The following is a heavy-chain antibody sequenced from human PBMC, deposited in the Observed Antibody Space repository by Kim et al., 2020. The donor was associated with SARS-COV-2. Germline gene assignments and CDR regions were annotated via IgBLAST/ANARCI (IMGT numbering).Heavy chain of an antibody. CDR2: FYYSGTT. V-gene: IGHV4-39*01. J-gene: IGHJ4*02. D-gene: IGHD5-12*01. Sequence: SETLSLTCTVSGDSVSSTFYSWGWIRQPPGKGLDWIGTFYYSGTTYYNPSLSSRVTISVDTSRNQFSLRLDSVTATDTAVYYCTRQRGMATAESWGQGTLVTVSS. CDR1: GDSVSSTFYS. CDR3: TRQRGMATAES.